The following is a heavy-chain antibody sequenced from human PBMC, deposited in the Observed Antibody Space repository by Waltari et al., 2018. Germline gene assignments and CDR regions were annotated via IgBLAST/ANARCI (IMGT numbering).Heavy chain of an antibody. D-gene: IGHD6-13*01. J-gene: IGHJ1*01. CDR3: ATSSSDGGF. CDR1: GFTLSNYG. CDR2: ISYDGTKT. Sequence: QVHLGQSGGGVVRPGASLRLTCSTSGFTLSNYGMHGVRQGAGKGLEWLAGISYDGTKTFYTDSVKGRFTVPRDNSENTVYLQMNSLRSEDTAVYYCATSSSDGGFWGQGTLVTVS. V-gene: IGHV3-30*03.